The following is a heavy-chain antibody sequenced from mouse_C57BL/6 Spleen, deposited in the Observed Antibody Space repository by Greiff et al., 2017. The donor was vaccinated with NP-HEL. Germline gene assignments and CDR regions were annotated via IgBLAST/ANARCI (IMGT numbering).Heavy chain of an antibody. Sequence: EVMLVESGGGLVKPGGSLKLSCAASGFTFSSYAMSWVRQTPEKRLEWVATISDGGSYTYYPDNVKGRFTISRDNAKNNLYLQMSHLKSEDTAMYYCARGHYGSSYYWYFDVWGTGTTVTVSS. V-gene: IGHV5-4*03. CDR2: ISDGGSYT. J-gene: IGHJ1*03. D-gene: IGHD1-1*01. CDR1: GFTFSSYA. CDR3: ARGHYGSSYYWYFDV.